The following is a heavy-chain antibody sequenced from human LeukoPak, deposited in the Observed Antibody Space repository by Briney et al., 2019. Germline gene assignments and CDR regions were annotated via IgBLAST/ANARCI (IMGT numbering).Heavy chain of an antibody. CDR3: ARDCLKWELCAFDI. D-gene: IGHD1-26*01. Sequence: PSETLSLTCTVSGGSISSGGYYWSWIRQHPGKGLEWIGYIYYSGSTYYNPSLKSRVTISVDTSKNQFSLKLSSVTAADTAVYYCARDCLKWELCAFDIWGQGTMVTVSS. J-gene: IGHJ3*02. CDR1: GGSISSGGYY. V-gene: IGHV4-31*03. CDR2: IYYSGST.